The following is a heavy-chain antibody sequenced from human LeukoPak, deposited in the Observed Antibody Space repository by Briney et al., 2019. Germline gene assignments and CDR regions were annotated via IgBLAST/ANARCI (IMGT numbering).Heavy chain of an antibody. CDR2: INPNSGGT. V-gene: IGHV1-2*02. CDR3: ARSARYYDSSGYGRVLDY. Sequence: ASVKVSCKASGYTFTGYYMHWVRQAPGQGLEWMGWINPNSGGTNYAQKFQGRVTMTRDTSISTAYMELSRLRSEDTAVYYCARSARYYDSSGYGRVLDYWGQGTLVTVSS. J-gene: IGHJ4*02. D-gene: IGHD3-22*01. CDR1: GYTFTGYY.